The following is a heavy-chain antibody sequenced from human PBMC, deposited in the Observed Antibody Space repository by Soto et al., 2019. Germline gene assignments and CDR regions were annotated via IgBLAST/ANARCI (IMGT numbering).Heavy chain of an antibody. Sequence: GGSLRLSSAASGFAFSTYAMTWVRQAPGKGLEWVSVISGSGGSSYYAASVKGRFTISRDNSKNTLFLQMNGLRAEDTAVYYCAKVTKRAAAGRYEYYKYGMDVWGQGTTVTVSS. CDR3: AKVTKRAAAGRYEYYKYGMDV. CDR1: GFAFSTYA. J-gene: IGHJ6*02. CDR2: ISGSGGSS. V-gene: IGHV3-23*01. D-gene: IGHD6-13*01.